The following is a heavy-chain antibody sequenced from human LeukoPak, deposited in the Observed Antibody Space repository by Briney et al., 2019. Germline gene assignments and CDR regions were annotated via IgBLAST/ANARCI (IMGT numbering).Heavy chain of an antibody. V-gene: IGHV1-18*01. J-gene: IGHJ4*02. CDR3: ARGLYSSGWYDHFDY. D-gene: IGHD6-19*01. CDR2: ISTYNGNT. CDR1: GYTFTSYG. Sequence: ASVKVSCKASGYTFTSYGLSWVRQAPGQGLEWMGWISTYNGNTHYAQKFQGRVTMTTDTSTSTAYMEVTSLRSDDTAVYYCARGLYSSGWYDHFDYWGQGTLVTVSS.